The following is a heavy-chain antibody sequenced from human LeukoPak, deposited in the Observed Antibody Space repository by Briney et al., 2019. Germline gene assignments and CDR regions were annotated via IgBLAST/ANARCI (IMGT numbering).Heavy chain of an antibody. Sequence: SETLSLTCGVSGGSISSYYWSWIRQPPGKGLEWIGYIYYSGSTNYNPSLKSRVTISVDTSKNQFSLNLSSVTAADTAVYYCARGDSSGWYERDWFDPWGQGTLVTVSS. D-gene: IGHD6-19*01. J-gene: IGHJ5*02. CDR1: GGSISSYY. CDR2: IYYSGST. V-gene: IGHV4-59*01. CDR3: ARGDSSGWYERDWFDP.